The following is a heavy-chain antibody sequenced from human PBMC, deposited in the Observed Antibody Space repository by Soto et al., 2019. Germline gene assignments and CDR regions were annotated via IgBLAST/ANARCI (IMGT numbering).Heavy chain of an antibody. D-gene: IGHD1-1*01. Sequence: PGGPLRLSCSPSGFPFSSLPMSWVRQAPGKGLEWVSAISGSGGSTYYADSVKGRFTISRDNSKNTLYLQMNSLRAEDTAVYYCAGGTSIAFWGQGTLVTVSS. J-gene: IGHJ4*02. CDR1: GFPFSSLP. CDR2: ISGSGGST. V-gene: IGHV3-23*01. CDR3: AGGTSIAF.